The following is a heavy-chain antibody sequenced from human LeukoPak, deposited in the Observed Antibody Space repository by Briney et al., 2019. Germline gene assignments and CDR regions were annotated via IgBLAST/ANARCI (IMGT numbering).Heavy chain of an antibody. Sequence: GGSLRLSCAASGFTFSSYAMSWVRQAPGKGLEWVSAISGSGGSTYYADSVKGRFTISRDNSKNTLYLQMNSLGAEDTAVYYCAKDLYEGYCSSTSCPHGWFDPWGQGTLVTVSS. V-gene: IGHV3-23*01. CDR3: AKDLYEGYCSSTSCPHGWFDP. D-gene: IGHD2-2*01. J-gene: IGHJ5*02. CDR1: GFTFSSYA. CDR2: ISGSGGST.